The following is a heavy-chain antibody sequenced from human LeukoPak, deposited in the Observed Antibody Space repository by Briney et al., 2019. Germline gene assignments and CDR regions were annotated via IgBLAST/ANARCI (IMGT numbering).Heavy chain of an antibody. D-gene: IGHD6-19*01. CDR3: AKRDSSGRSVFDS. J-gene: IGHJ4*02. Sequence: GESLKISCKASGYSFANYWIAWVRQMPGKGLEWMGFIYPGDSDTRYSPSFQGQVTISADKSINTAYLQWANLKASDTAMYYCAKRDSSGRSVFDSWGQGTLVSVSS. CDR1: GYSFANYW. V-gene: IGHV5-51*01. CDR2: IYPGDSDT.